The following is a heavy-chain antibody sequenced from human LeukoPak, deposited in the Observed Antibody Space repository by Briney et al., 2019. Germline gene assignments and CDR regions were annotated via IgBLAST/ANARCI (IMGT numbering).Heavy chain of an antibody. V-gene: IGHV3-23*01. CDR1: GFTFSSYA. J-gene: IGHJ4*02. CDR2: ISGSGGST. CDR3: AKDSRYFDWLVDY. Sequence: GGSLRLSCAASGFTFSSYAMSWVRQAPGKGLEWASTISGSGGSTYYADSVKGRFTISRDNSKNTLYLQMNSLRAEDTAVYYCAKDSRYFDWLVDYWGQGTLVTVSS. D-gene: IGHD3-9*01.